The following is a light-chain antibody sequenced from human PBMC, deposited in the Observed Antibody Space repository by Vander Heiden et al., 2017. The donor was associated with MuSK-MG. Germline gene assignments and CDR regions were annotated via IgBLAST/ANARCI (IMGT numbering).Light chain of an antibody. CDR1: QTISSF. CDR2: GAS. V-gene: IGKV1-39*01. J-gene: IGKJ5*01. CDR3: QQSYSTPPIT. Sequence: IQMTQSPSSLSASVGDRVTITCRASQTISSFLNWYQQKPGKAPKLLIYGASTLQSGVPSRFSGSGSGTDFTLTISSLQPEDFATYYCQQSYSTPPITFGQGTRLEIK.